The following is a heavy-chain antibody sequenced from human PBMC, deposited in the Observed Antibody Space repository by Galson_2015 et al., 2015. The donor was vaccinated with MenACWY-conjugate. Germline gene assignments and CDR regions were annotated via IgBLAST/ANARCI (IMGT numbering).Heavy chain of an antibody. V-gene: IGHV3-48*02. CDR3: AAGNYGDFDY. D-gene: IGHD4-17*01. Sequence: SLRLSCAASGFTFSTYSMNWVRQAPGKGLEWVSYISSGSSTIYYADSVKGRFTISGDNAKNSLYLQVNSLRDEDTAVYYCAAGNYGDFDYWAREPWSPSPQ. CDR1: GFTFSTYS. CDR2: ISSGSSTI. J-gene: IGHJ4*02.